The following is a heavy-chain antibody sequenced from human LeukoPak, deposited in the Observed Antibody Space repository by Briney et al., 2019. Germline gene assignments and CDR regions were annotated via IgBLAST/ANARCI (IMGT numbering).Heavy chain of an antibody. Sequence: PGGSLRLSCGASGFTFSSYAMSWVRQAPGKGLEWVSAIRGSGGSTYYADSVKGRFTISRDNSKNTLYLQMNSLRAEDTAVYYCAKDGGLGGYCSGGSCYIAWGQGTLVTVSS. CDR1: GFTFSSYA. J-gene: IGHJ5*02. CDR3: AKDGGLGGYCSGGSCYIA. D-gene: IGHD2-15*01. CDR2: IRGSGGST. V-gene: IGHV3-23*01.